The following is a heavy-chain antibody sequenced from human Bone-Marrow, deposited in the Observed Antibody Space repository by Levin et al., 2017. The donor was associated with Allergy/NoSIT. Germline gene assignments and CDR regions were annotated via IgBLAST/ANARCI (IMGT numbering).Heavy chain of an antibody. V-gene: IGHV3-30*18. CDR3: AKDDYTNWYYGMDA. Sequence: GGSLRLSCTASGFDFNSYAMHWVRQAPGKGLEWVAIVSYDGGSEHYADSVKGRFTISRDNSKSTLFLQMNSLRPEDTAVYYCAKDDYTNWYYGMDAWGQGTTVTVSS. CDR1: GFDFNSYA. CDR2: VSYDGGSE. J-gene: IGHJ6*02. D-gene: IGHD7-27*01.